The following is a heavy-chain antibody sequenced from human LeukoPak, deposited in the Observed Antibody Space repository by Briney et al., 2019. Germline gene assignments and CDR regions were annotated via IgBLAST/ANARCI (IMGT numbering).Heavy chain of an antibody. V-gene: IGHV4-59*12. D-gene: IGHD3-3*01. J-gene: IGHJ6*02. CDR3: ARVVTIFGVVKDGMDV. CDR2: IYYSGST. CDR1: GGSISSYY. Sequence: SETLSLTCTVSGGSISSYYWSWIRQPPGKGLEWIGYIYYSGSTNYNPSLKSRVTISVDTSKNQFSLKLRSVTAADTAVYYCARVVTIFGVVKDGMDVWGQGTTVTVSS.